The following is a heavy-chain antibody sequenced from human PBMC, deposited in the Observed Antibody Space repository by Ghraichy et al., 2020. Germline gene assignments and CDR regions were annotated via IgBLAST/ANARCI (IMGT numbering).Heavy chain of an antibody. CDR2: ISSSSSTI. J-gene: IGHJ4*02. V-gene: IGHV3-48*02. CDR3: ARGPYDFVWGSYRPIGGYFDS. Sequence: RLSCAASGFTFSSYSINWVRQAPGKGLEWVSYISSSSSTIYYADSVKGRFTISRDNAKNSLYLQMNSLRDEDTAVYYCARGPYDFVWGSYRPIGGYFDSWGQGTLVTVSS. CDR1: GFTFSSYS. D-gene: IGHD3-16*02.